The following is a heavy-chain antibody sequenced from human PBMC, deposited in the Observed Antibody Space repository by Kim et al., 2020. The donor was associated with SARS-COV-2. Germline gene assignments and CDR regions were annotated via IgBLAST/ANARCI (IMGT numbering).Heavy chain of an antibody. Sequence: GGSLRLSCAASGFTFSDYAMNWVRQAPGKGLEWVSHVGGGGTTFYADVVEGRFSSSRDDSRNALYLQLNSLRVEDTAVYFCAKDSFSRTGAFDQFDIWG. CDR2: VGGGGTT. V-gene: IGHV3-23*01. CDR3: AKDSFSRTGAFDQFDI. CDR1: GFTFSDYA. J-gene: IGHJ3*02. D-gene: IGHD1-1*01.